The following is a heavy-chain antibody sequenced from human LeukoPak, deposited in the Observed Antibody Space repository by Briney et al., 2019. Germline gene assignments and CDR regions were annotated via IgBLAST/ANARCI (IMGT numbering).Heavy chain of an antibody. D-gene: IGHD1-26*01. V-gene: IGHV1-8*01. CDR2: MNPNSGNT. Sequence: GASVKASCKASGYTFTSYDINWVRQATGQGLEWMGWMNPNSGNTGYAQKFQGRVTMTRNTSISTAYMELSSLRSEDTAVYYCARWSIVGATFDYWGQGTLVTVSS. CDR3: ARWSIVGATFDY. CDR1: GYTFTSYD. J-gene: IGHJ4*02.